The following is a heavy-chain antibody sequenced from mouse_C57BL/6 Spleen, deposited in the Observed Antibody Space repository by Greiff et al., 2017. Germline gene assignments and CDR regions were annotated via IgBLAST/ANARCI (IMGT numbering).Heavy chain of an antibody. CDR3: ASTMVTTWYFDY. D-gene: IGHD2-2*01. CDR1: GFNIKDYY. Sequence: EVKLVESGAELVKPGASVKLSCTASGFNIKDYYMHWVKQRTEQGLEWIGRIDPEDGETKYAPKFQGKATITADTSSNTAYLQLSSLTSEDTAVYYCASTMVTTWYFDYWGQGTTLTVSS. V-gene: IGHV14-2*01. CDR2: IDPEDGET. J-gene: IGHJ2*01.